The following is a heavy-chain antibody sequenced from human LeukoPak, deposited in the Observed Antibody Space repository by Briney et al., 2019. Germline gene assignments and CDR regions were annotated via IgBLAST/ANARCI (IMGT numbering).Heavy chain of an antibody. Sequence: GGSLRLSCAASGFTFSSYAMHWVRQAPGKGLEWVAVISYDGSNKYYADPVKGRFTISRDNSKNTLYLQMDSLRAEDTAVYYCARGGYYYDSSGYDYWGQGTLVTVSS. V-gene: IGHV3-30*01. CDR1: GFTFSSYA. CDR2: ISYDGSNK. J-gene: IGHJ4*02. CDR3: ARGGYYYDSSGYDY. D-gene: IGHD3-22*01.